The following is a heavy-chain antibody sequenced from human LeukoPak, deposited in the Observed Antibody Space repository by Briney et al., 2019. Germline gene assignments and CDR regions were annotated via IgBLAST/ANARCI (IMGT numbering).Heavy chain of an antibody. V-gene: IGHV4-39*07. CDR2: IYYSGST. CDR3: ARDLRGQFGYSYGFDY. D-gene: IGHD5-18*01. CDR1: GGSISSSNYY. J-gene: IGHJ4*02. Sequence: SETLSLTCTVSGGSISSSNYYWGWIRQPPGKGLEWIGSIYYSGSTHYNPSLKSRVTISVDTSKNQFSLKLSSVTAADTAVYYCARDLRGQFGYSYGFDYWGQGTLVTVSS.